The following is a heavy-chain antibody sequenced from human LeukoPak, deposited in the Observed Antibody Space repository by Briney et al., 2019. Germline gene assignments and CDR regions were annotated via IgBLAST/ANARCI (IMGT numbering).Heavy chain of an antibody. CDR1: GYTFISYY. CDR3: ARDGAYWSSSWAFDI. J-gene: IGHJ3*02. V-gene: IGHV1-46*01. CDR2: INPSGGST. D-gene: IGHD6-6*01. Sequence: ASVKVSCKTSGYTFISYYMHWVRQAPGQGLEWMGIINPSGGSTSYAQKFQGRVTMTRDTSTSTVYMELSSLRSEDTAVYYCARDGAYWSSSWAFDIWGQGTMVTVSS.